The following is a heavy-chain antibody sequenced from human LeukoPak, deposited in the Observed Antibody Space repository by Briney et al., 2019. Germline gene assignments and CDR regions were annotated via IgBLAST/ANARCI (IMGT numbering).Heavy chain of an antibody. CDR2: IYSSGRT. Sequence: SETLSLTCTVSGGSISSYYWGWIRQPPGEGLEFVGHIYSSGRTNYNPSLRSRLTISIDTSKNQFSLNLRSVPAADSAVYYCARASTDSPFDYWGLGTLVTVSS. J-gene: IGHJ4*02. CDR1: GGSISSYY. V-gene: IGHV4-59*01. D-gene: IGHD2-21*01. CDR3: ARASTDSPFDY.